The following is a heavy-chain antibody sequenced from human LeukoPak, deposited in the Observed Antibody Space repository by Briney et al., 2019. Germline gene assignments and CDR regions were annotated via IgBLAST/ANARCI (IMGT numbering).Heavy chain of an antibody. CDR2: IYTSGPT. J-gene: IGHJ5*02. CDR1: GGSISSYY. D-gene: IGHD6-6*01. V-gene: IGHV4-4*07. CDR3: ARLEYSSSRSWFDP. Sequence: PSETLSLTCTVPGGSISSYYWSWIGQPPGKALEWIGRIYTSGPTNYDPSLKSPVTMSVDTSKNQFSLKPSSVTAADTAVYYCARLEYSSSRSWFDPWGQGTLVTVSS.